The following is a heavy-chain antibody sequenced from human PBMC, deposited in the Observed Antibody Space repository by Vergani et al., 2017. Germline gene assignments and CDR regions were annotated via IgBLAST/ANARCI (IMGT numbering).Heavy chain of an antibody. Sequence: QAQLQQWGAGLLKPSETLSLTCAIYGGSFNDYWWTWIRQPPGKGLEWIGEIRHDGITHYSQSLKSRVTISIDTSTHQFSLNLRSVTAADTAVDYCAREGYCTNGVCFTLFDVWGQGALVTVSS. CDR3: AREGYCTNGVCFTLFDV. D-gene: IGHD2-8*01. J-gene: IGHJ4*02. CDR2: IRHDGIT. CDR1: GGSFNDYW. V-gene: IGHV4-34*01.